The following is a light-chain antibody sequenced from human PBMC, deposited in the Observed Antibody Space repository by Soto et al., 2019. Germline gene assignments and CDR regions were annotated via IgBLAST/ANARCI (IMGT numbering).Light chain of an antibody. CDR3: QSYDTSLSGGVV. J-gene: IGLJ2*01. Sequence: QLVLTQPPSVSGAPGQRVTISCTGSSSNIGAGYDVHWYQQLPGTAPKLLIYDNSNRPSGVPDRFSGSKSGTSASLALTGLQAEDEADYYCQSYDTSLSGGVVFGGGTKLTVL. CDR2: DNS. CDR1: SSNIGAGYD. V-gene: IGLV1-40*01.